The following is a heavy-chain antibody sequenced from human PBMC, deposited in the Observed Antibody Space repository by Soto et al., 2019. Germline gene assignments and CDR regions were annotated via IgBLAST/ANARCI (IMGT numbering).Heavy chain of an antibody. CDR2: VNPNSGGT. CDR1: GYTFTAYY. CDR3: ARSIAARRTVDY. D-gene: IGHD6-6*01. V-gene: IGHV1-2*02. Sequence: ASLKVSCKGSGYTFTAYYMHWVRQAPGQGLEWMGWVNPNSGGTNYAQKFQGRVTMTRDTSITTAYMELSRLRSDDTAVYYCARSIAARRTVDYWGQGTLVTVSS. J-gene: IGHJ4*01.